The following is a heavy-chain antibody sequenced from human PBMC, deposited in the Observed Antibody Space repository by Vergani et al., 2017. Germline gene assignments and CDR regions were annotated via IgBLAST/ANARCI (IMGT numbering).Heavy chain of an antibody. D-gene: IGHD5-12*01. Sequence: EGQLVESGGGLVKPGGSLRLSCAASGFSLSTYTFNWVRQAPGGGLEWVSSLNKNNYYIYYADSVKGRFTISRHNSKNTLYLQMNSLRAEDTAVYYCARDRVDIVATTTYYYYYYGMDVWGQGTTVTVSS. V-gene: IGHV3-21*02. CDR3: ARDRVDIVATTTYYYYYYGMDV. J-gene: IGHJ6*02. CDR2: LNKNNYYI. CDR1: GFSLSTYT.